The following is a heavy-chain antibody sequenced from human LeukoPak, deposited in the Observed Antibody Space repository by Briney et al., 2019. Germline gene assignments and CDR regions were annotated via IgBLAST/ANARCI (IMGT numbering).Heavy chain of an antibody. CDR2: ISSSSSTI. J-gene: IGHJ4*02. V-gene: IGHV3-48*04. D-gene: IGHD1-26*01. Sequence: GGSLRLSCAASGFTFTNDFMTWVRQAPGKGLEWVSYISSSSSTIYYADSVKGRFTISRDNAKNSLYLQMNSLRAEDTAVYYCARTEVLGSYYFDYWGQGTLVTVSS. CDR1: GFTFTNDF. CDR3: ARTEVLGSYYFDY.